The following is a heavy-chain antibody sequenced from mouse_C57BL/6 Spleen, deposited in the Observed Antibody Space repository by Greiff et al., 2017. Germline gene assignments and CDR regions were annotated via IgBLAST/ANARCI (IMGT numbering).Heavy chain of an antibody. CDR1: GFTFSSYA. CDR2: ISDGGSYT. D-gene: IGHD1-1*01. Sequence: DVHLVESGGGLVKPGGSLKLSCAASGFTFSSYAMSWVRQTPEKRLEWVATISDGGSYTYYPDNVKGRFPISRDNAKNNLYLQMSHLKSEDTAMYYCARVIITTVVAPRYFDVWGTGTTVTVSS. CDR3: ARVIITTVVAPRYFDV. V-gene: IGHV5-4*01. J-gene: IGHJ1*03.